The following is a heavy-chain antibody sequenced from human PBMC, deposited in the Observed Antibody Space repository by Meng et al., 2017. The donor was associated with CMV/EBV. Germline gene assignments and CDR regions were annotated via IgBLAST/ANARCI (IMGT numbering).Heavy chain of an antibody. Sequence: YGSGEEQPGPSGTRSRTAPVATVSGRAVGWVRMGPGQGLGWRWGIIPIFGTANYAQKFQGRVTITADESTSTAYMELSSLRSEDTAVYYCARQLRLGELSPFDYWGQGTLVTVSS. V-gene: IGHV1-69*01. CDR3: ARQLRLGELSPFDY. CDR1: VATVSGRA. D-gene: IGHD3-16*02. J-gene: IGHJ4*02. CDR2: IIPIFGTA.